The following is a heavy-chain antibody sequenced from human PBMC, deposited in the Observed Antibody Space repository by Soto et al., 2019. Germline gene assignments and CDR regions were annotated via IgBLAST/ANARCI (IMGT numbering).Heavy chain of an antibody. CDR3: AQAGGQYCGSHCQMCRCYFDY. CDR2: ISGSGDSR. V-gene: IGHV3-23*01. Sequence: GGSLRLSCAASGFTFDNYVMGWVRQAPGKGLEWVSFISGSGDSRYYADSVKGRFTISRDNSKNTVYLQMNRRRGEDSALHFGAQAGGQYCGSHCQMCRCYFDYWGKGTQVTVT. CDR1: GFTFDNYV. D-gene: IGHD2-21*02. J-gene: IGHJ4*02.